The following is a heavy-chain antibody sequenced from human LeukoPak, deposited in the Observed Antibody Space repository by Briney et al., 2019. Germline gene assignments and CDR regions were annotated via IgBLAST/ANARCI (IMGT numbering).Heavy chain of an antibody. J-gene: IGHJ4*02. CDR3: ARVDSSGRLLIDY. CDR2: IKQDGSEK. D-gene: IGHD6-19*01. Sequence: PGGSLRLSCAASGFTFSSYWMSWVRQAPGKGLEWVANIKQDGSEKYYVDSVKGRFTISRDNAKNSLYPQMNSLRAEDTAVYYCARVDSSGRLLIDYWGQGTLVTVSS. V-gene: IGHV3-7*01. CDR1: GFTFSSYW.